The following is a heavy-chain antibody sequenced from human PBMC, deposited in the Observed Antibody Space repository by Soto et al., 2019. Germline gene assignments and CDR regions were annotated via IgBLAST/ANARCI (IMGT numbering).Heavy chain of an antibody. CDR3: ATRIVATRFFDY. Sequence: EVQLLESGGGLVQPGGSLRLSCAASGFIFSDYSMSWVRQAPGKGLEWVSAIGGSGIKTAYADSVKGRFTTSRDTSNSTLYLHVSSLRAEATAVYYRATRIVATRFFDYWGQGPLVAVSS. D-gene: IGHD2-15*01. CDR1: GFIFSDYS. V-gene: IGHV3-23*01. CDR2: IGGSGIKT. J-gene: IGHJ4*02.